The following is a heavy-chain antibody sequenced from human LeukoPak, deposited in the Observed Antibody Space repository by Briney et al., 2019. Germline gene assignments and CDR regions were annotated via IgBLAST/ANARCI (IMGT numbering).Heavy chain of an antibody. V-gene: IGHV3-74*01. CDR2: INSDGSST. Sequence: RGSLRLSCAASGLTFSSYWMHWVRQAPGKGLVWVSRINSDGSSTIYADSVKGRFTISRDNAKNTLYLQMNSLRAEDTAVYYCARDPPIGSGWYGHVYWGQGTLVTVSS. D-gene: IGHD6-19*01. CDR1: GLTFSSYW. J-gene: IGHJ4*02. CDR3: ARDPPIGSGWYGHVY.